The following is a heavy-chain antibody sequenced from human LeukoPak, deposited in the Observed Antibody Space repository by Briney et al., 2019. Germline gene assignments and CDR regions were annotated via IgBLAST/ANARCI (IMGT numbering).Heavy chain of an antibody. J-gene: IGHJ2*01. Sequence: AGGSLRLSCAVSGFTVSGDYMSWVRQAPGKGLEWVSVIYADFDNTDYADSVKGRFTISRDDANNSLYLQMNNLRPEDTALYYCAKDSEARTTSWYYHFDLWGRGTLVTVSS. D-gene: IGHD6-13*01. V-gene: IGHV3-53*05. CDR3: AKDSEARTTSWYYHFDL. CDR2: IYADFDNT. CDR1: GFTVSGDY.